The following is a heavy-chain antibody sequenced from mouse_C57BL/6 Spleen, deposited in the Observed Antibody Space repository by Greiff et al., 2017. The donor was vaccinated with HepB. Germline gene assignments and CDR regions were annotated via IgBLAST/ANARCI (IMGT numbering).Heavy chain of an antibody. Sequence: QVQLKESGPGLVQPSQSLSITCTVSGFSLTSYGVHWVRQSPGKGLEWLGVIWRGGSTDYNAAFMSRLSITKDNSKSQVFFKMNSLQADDTAIYYCAKTYSNYRSGFDYWGQGTTLTVSS. CDR2: IWRGGST. CDR1: GFSLTSYG. J-gene: IGHJ2*01. V-gene: IGHV2-5*01. D-gene: IGHD2-5*01. CDR3: AKTYSNYRSGFDY.